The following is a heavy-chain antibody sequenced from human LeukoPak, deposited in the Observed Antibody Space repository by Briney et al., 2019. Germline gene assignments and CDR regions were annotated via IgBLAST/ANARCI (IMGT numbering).Heavy chain of an antibody. J-gene: IGHJ5*02. CDR3: AKAASGRGYGSGSYYSTNWFDP. CDR2: IWGDGSNK. CDR1: GFTFSSYG. D-gene: IGHD3-10*01. V-gene: IGHV3-30*02. Sequence: GGSLRLSCAASGFTFSSYGMHWVRQAPGKGLEWVAVIWGDGSNKYYADSVKGRFTISRDNSKNTLYLQMNSLRAEDTAVYYCAKAASGRGYGSGSYYSTNWFDPWGQGTLVTVSS.